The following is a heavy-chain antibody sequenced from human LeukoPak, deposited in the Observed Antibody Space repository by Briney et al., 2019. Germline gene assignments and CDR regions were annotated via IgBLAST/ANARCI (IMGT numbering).Heavy chain of an antibody. D-gene: IGHD4-17*01. CDR1: GFTFSSYE. Sequence: GGSLRLSCAASGFTFSSYEMNWVRQAPGKGLEWVSYISSSGSTIYYADSVKGRFTISRDNAKNSLYLQMNSLRAEDTAVYYCARGTTVTTAGVVAFDIWGQGTMVTVSS. CDR3: ARGTTVTTAGVVAFDI. CDR2: ISSSGSTI. V-gene: IGHV3-48*03. J-gene: IGHJ3*02.